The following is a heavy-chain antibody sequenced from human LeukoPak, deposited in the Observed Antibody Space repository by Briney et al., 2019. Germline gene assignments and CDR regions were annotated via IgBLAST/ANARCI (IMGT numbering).Heavy chain of an antibody. CDR1: GFIFCSYS. CDR3: GRVRGAGCGYYTNSYYGMDV. J-gene: IGHJ6*02. D-gene: IGHD3-3*01. CDR2: NSGSRSHI. V-gene: IGHV3-21*01. Sequence: PGGPVTLPCAACGFIFCSYSMHGARNAPGEGVEGVSYNSGSRSHILYADSVKGRFTISRDNDKNSLYLPMNSLRAEDMSVYYCGRVRGAGCGYYTNSYYGMDVWGQGTTVTVSS.